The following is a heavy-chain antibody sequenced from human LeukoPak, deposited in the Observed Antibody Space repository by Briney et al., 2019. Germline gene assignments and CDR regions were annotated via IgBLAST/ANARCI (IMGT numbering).Heavy chain of an antibody. CDR1: GFTFSSYW. Sequence: GGSLRLSCAASGFTFSSYWMSWVRQAPGKGLEWVANIKQDGSEKYYVDSVKGRFTISRGNAKNSLYLQKNSLRAEDTAVYYCARVRGYSSSGFDYWGQVTLVTVSS. CDR2: IKQDGSEK. V-gene: IGHV3-7*01. CDR3: ARVRGYSSSGFDY. D-gene: IGHD6-13*01. J-gene: IGHJ4*02.